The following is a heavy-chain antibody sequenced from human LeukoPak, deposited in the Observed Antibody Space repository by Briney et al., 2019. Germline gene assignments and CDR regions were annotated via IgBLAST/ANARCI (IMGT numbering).Heavy chain of an antibody. D-gene: IGHD2-2*01. CDR1: GYTFTDYY. V-gene: IGHV1-2*02. CDR2: INPNSGGT. CDR3: ARVGRSVVVPAATGAYFDY. Sequence: PSVTVSCIADGYTFTDYYIHWVRQAPGHGLEWMGLINPNSGGTNYAQRFQGRVTVTRDTSISTAYMEMTRLRSDDTAVYYCARVGRSVVVPAATGAYFDYWGQGTLVTVSS. J-gene: IGHJ4*02.